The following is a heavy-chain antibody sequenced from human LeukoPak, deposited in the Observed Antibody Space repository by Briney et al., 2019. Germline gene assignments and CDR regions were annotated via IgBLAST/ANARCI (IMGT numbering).Heavy chain of an antibody. Sequence: SETLSLTCTVSGGSISSSIYYWGWLRQPPGKGLEWIGSIYYSGSTYYNPSLKSRVTISVDTSKNQFSLKLSSVTAADTAVYYCARDLTGGNSFDYWGQGTLVTVSS. J-gene: IGHJ4*02. CDR1: GGSISSSIYY. CDR3: ARDLTGGNSFDY. V-gene: IGHV4-39*07. CDR2: IYYSGST. D-gene: IGHD4-23*01.